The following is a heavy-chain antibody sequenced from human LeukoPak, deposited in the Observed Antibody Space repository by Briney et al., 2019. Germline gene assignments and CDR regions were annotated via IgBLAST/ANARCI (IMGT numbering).Heavy chain of an antibody. D-gene: IGHD5-24*01. V-gene: IGHV4-4*02. Sequence: SETLSLTCAVSGGSISSSNWWSWVRQPPGKWLEWIGEIYHSGSTNYNPSLKSRVTISVDKSKNQFSLKLSSVTAADTAVYYCARHRSGWLQSSFDYWGQGTLVTVSS. CDR1: GGSISSSNW. CDR2: IYHSGST. CDR3: ARHRSGWLQSSFDY. J-gene: IGHJ4*02.